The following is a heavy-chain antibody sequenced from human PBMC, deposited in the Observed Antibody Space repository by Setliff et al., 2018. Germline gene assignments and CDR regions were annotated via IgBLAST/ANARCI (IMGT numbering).Heavy chain of an antibody. J-gene: IGHJ6*02. D-gene: IGHD3-3*01. V-gene: IGHV5-51*01. Sequence: GESLKISCKGSGYSFTSYWIGWVRQMPGKGLEWMGIIYPGDSDTRYSPSFQGQVTISADRSISTAYLQWSSLKASDTAMYYCARSQYRAIFGVYYYYYGMDVWGQGTTVTVSS. CDR2: IYPGDSDT. CDR1: GYSFTSYW. CDR3: ARSQYRAIFGVYYYYYGMDV.